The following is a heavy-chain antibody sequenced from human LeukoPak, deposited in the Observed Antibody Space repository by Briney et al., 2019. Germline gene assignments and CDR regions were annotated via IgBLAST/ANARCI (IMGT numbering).Heavy chain of an antibody. CDR2: ISRSSTYI. CDR3: ARDAVWLLDY. Sequence: GGSLRLSCAASGFTFSSYSMNWVRQAPGKGLEWVSSISRSSTYIYYSDSVKGRFTISRDNAKNSLYLQMNSLRAEDTAVYYCARDAVWLLDYWGQGTLVTVSS. D-gene: IGHD3-9*01. V-gene: IGHV3-21*01. J-gene: IGHJ4*02. CDR1: GFTFSSYS.